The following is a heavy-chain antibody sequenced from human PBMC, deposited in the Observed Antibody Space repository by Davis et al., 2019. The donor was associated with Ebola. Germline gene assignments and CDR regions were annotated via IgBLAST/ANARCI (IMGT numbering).Heavy chain of an antibody. CDR1: GGSFSGYY. D-gene: IGHD3-3*01. V-gene: IGHV4-34*01. CDR3: ARGEGKDVLRFLEWLPNYYFDY. CDR2: INHSGST. J-gene: IGHJ4*02. Sequence: MPSETLSLTCAVYGGSFSGYYWSWIRQPPGKGLEWIGEINHSGSTNYNPSLKSRVTISVDTSKNQFSLKLSSVTAADTAVYYCARGEGKDVLRFLEWLPNYYFDYWGQGTLVTVSS.